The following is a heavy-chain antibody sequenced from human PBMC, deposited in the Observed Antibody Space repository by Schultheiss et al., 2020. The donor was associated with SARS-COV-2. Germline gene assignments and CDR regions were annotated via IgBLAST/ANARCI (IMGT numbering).Heavy chain of an antibody. V-gene: IGHV4-39*07. J-gene: IGHJ5*01. D-gene: IGHD6-6*01. CDR2: IHYSGST. CDR1: GGSISRSDYY. Sequence: SETLSLTCTVSGGSISRSDYYWAWIRQPPGKGLEWIGCIHYSGSTNYNPSLKSRVTISVDTSKNQFSLKLSSVTAADTAVYYCARRYSSSSGLGFDSWGQGTLVTVSS. CDR3: ARRYSSSSGLGFDS.